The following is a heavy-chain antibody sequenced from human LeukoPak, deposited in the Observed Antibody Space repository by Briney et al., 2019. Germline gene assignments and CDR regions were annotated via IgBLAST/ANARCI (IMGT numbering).Heavy chain of an antibody. J-gene: IGHJ4*02. D-gene: IGHD3-16*01. V-gene: IGHV4-31*03. CDR2: IYYSGST. CDR1: GGSISSGGYY. CDR3: AREAVVPPTGGSGPIDY. Sequence: SETLSLTCTVSGGSISSGGYYWSWIRQHPGTGLEWIGYIYYSGSTYYNPSLKSRVTISVDTSKNQFSLKLSSVTAADTAVYYCAREAVVPPTGGSGPIDYWGQGTLVTVSS.